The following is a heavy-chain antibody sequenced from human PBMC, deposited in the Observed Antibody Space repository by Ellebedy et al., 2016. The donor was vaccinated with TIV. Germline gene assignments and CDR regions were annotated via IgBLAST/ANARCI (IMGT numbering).Heavy chain of an antibody. J-gene: IGHJ4*02. Sequence: GGSLRLSCAASGFTFSSFALTWVRQAPGKGLEWVSTVSPSGLSTYYADSVKGRFTVSRDNSKNTLYLQMNRLRVEDTAVYYCAKDLSKSPATGGIFDLWGRGTLVTVSS. CDR1: GFTFSSFA. V-gene: IGHV3-23*01. CDR2: VSPSGLST. CDR3: AKDLSKSPATGGIFDL. D-gene: IGHD2-8*02.